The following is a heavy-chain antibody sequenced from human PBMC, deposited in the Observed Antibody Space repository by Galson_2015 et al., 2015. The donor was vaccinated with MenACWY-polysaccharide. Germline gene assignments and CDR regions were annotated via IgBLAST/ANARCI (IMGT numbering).Heavy chain of an antibody. V-gene: IGHV3-23*01. J-gene: IGHJ5*02. CDR2: IRSSGTNT. Sequence: SLRLSCAASGFTFTSYAMSWVRQAPGKGLEWVSAIRSSGTNTYYADSVKGRFTISRDNSKNTLYLQMNSLRAEDTAVHYCAKDSIDFWSVAGRFAHRGQGTLVTVSS. CDR1: GFTFTSYA. D-gene: IGHD3-3*01. CDR3: AKDSIDFWSVAGRFAH.